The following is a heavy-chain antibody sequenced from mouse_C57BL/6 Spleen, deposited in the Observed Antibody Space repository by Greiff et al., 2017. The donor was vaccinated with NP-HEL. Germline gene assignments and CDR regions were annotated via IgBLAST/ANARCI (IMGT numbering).Heavy chain of an antibody. J-gene: IGHJ2*01. CDR3: ARRYYGSSLGC. V-gene: IGHV1-18*01. CDR1: GYTFTDYN. Sequence: EVQLQQSGPELVKPGASVKIPCKASGYTFTDYNMDWVKQSHGKSLEWIGDINPNNGGTIYNQKFKGKATLTVDKSSSTAYMELRSLTSEDTAVYYCARRYYGSSLGCWGQGTTLTVAS. CDR2: INPNNGGT. D-gene: IGHD1-1*01.